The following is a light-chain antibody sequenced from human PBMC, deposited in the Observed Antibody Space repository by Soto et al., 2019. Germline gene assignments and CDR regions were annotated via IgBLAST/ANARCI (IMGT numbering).Light chain of an antibody. CDR1: SSDVGGYDY. CDR3: CSFTSITGVVV. J-gene: IGLJ2*01. CDR2: DVS. Sequence: QSVLTQPASVSGSPGQSITISCTGSSSDVGGYDYVSWYQQHPGKAPKLMIYDVSNRPSGVSSRFSGSKSGNTASLTISGLQAEDEADYYCCSFTSITGVVVFGGGTKRTVL. V-gene: IGLV2-14*03.